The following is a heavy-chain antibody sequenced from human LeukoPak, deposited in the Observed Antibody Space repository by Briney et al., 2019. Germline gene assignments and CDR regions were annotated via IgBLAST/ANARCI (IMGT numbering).Heavy chain of an antibody. Sequence: PGGSLRLSCAVSGLTFSSHSMNWVRQPPGKGLEWIGYIYYSGSTNYNPSLKSRLTISVDTSKNQFSLKLSSVTAADTAVYYCASAEVGATTRDYWGQGTLVTVSS. CDR2: IYYSGST. J-gene: IGHJ4*02. V-gene: IGHV4-59*11. CDR3: ASAEVGATTRDY. CDR1: GLTFSSHS. D-gene: IGHD1-26*01.